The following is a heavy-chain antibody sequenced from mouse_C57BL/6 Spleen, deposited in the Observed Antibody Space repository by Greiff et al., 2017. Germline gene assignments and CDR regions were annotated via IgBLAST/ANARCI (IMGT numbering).Heavy chain of an antibody. Sequence: QVHVKQPGAELVRPGSSVKLSCKASGYTFTRYWMDWVKQRPGQGLEWIGNIYPSDSETHYNQKFKDKATLTVDKSSSTAYMQLSSLTSEDSAVYYCARGGTVVANFDYWGQGTTLTVSS. J-gene: IGHJ2*01. CDR1: GYTFTRYW. CDR2: IYPSDSET. V-gene: IGHV1-61*01. D-gene: IGHD1-1*01. CDR3: ARGGTVVANFDY.